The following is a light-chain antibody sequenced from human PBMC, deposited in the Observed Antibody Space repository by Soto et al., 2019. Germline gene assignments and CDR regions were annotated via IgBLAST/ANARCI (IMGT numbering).Light chain of an antibody. CDR1: HSVNSH. CDR2: GAS. CDR3: QQYKNWPR. Sequence: EVVFTQSPATLSLSPGERATLSCRTSHSVNSHVAWYQQKPGQAPRLLLYGASTRATGIPVRFSGSGFGTEFALTISSLQSEDCAVYYCQQYKNWPRFGQGTRLEN. V-gene: IGKV3-15*01. J-gene: IGKJ5*01.